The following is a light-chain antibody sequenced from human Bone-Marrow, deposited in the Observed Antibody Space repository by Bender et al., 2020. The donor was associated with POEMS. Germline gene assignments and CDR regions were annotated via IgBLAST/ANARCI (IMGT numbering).Light chain of an antibody. CDR3: YSAADNIAV. V-gene: IGLV3-27*01. CDR1: ILAKKY. CDR2: KDS. J-gene: IGLJ2*01. Sequence: SYELSQPASVSVSPGQTAKITCSGEILAKKYGRWFQQKPGQAPVLVIYKDSERPSAIPERFSGSSSGTTVTLTISGAQVEDEADYYCYSAADNIAVFGGGTKLTV.